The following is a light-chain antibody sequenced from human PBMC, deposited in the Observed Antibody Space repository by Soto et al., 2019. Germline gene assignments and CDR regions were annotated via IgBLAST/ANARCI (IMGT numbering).Light chain of an antibody. J-gene: IGKJ1*01. Sequence: EIVLTQSPGTLSLSPGDRATLSFRASHSVSSSYLAWYQKKPGLAPRLLIYGVSSRAIGIPDKFSGGGSGTDFTLTISRQEPEDFAVYYCQQYESSRTFGQGTRWIS. CDR3: QQYESSRT. CDR1: HSVSSSY. CDR2: GVS. V-gene: IGKV3-20*01.